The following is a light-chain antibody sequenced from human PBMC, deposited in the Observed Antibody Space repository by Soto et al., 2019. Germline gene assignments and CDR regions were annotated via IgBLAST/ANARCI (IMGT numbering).Light chain of an antibody. CDR3: QSYDTSLSGSG. Sequence: QSVLTQPPSVSGAPGQRVTISCTGSSSNIGAGYDVHWYQQLPGTAPKHLIYGNSNRPSGVPDRFSGSKSGTSASLAITGLQAEDEADYYCQSYDTSLSGSGFGGGTELTVL. V-gene: IGLV1-40*01. J-gene: IGLJ2*01. CDR2: GNS. CDR1: SSNIGAGYD.